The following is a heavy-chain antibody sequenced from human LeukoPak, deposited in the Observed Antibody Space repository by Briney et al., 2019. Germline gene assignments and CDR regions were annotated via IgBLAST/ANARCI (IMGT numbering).Heavy chain of an antibody. J-gene: IGHJ4*02. CDR2: IKQDGSEK. D-gene: IGHD5-24*01. CDR3: ARDSLGDGYNFDY. V-gene: IGHV3-7*01. Sequence: GGSLRLSCAAPGFTFSSYWMSWVRQAPGKGLEWVANIKQDGSEKYYVDSVKGRFTISRDNAKNSLYLQMNSLRAEDTAVYYCARDSLGDGYNFDYWGQGTLVTVSS. CDR1: GFTFSSYW.